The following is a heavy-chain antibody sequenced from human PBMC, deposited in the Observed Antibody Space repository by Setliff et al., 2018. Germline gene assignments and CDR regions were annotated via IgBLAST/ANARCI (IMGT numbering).Heavy chain of an antibody. V-gene: IGHV5-51*01. Sequence: GESLKISCKGSGYSFTSYWIGWVRQMPGKGLEWMGMIYPEDSNIRYSPSFQGQVTISADRSINTAYLQWSSLKASDTAMYYCARAGWYNWFDPWGQGTLVTVLL. CDR2: IYPEDSNI. CDR3: ARAGWYNWFDP. D-gene: IGHD2-15*01. CDR1: GYSFTSYW. J-gene: IGHJ5*02.